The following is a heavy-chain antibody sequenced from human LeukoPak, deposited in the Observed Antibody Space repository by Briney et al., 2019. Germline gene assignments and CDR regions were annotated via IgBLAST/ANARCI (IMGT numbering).Heavy chain of an antibody. CDR2: INTNTGNP. V-gene: IGHV7-4-1*02. D-gene: IGHD3-10*01. J-gene: IGHJ6*02. CDR1: GYTFTNYG. CDR3: ARSYGAFEGATYYYYGMDV. Sequence: ASVKVSCKASGYTFTNYGLSWVRQAPGQGLEWMGWINTNTGNPKSAQGFTERFVFSLDASVSTAYLQISSLKAADTAVYYCARSYGAFEGATYYYYGMDVWGQGTTVTVSS.